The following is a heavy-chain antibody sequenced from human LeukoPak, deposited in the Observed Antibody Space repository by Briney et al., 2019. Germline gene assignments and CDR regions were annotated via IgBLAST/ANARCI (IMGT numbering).Heavy chain of an antibody. CDR3: ARQGGSYWDWFDP. J-gene: IGHJ5*02. CDR2: IYHSGNT. V-gene: IGHV4-38-2*01. Sequence: SETLSLTCAVSGYSISSGYYWGWIRQPPGKGLDWIGSIYHSGNTYHNLSLKSRVTISVDTSKNQFSLKLSSVTAADTAVYYCARQGGSYWDWFDPWGQGTLVTVSS. D-gene: IGHD2-15*01. CDR1: GYSISSGYY.